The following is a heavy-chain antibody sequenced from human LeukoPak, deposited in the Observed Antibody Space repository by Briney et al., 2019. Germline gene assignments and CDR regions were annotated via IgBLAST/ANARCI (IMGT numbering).Heavy chain of an antibody. CDR2: ISASGSTP. Sequence: GGSLRLSCAASGFTFNSFAMSWVRQAPGKGLEWVSGISASGSTPYYTDSVKGRFTISRDNSKNTPDLQMNSLRAEDTAVYYCARDRSSGAFDYWGQGTLVTVSS. CDR1: GFTFNSFA. CDR3: ARDRSSGAFDY. V-gene: IGHV3-23*01. J-gene: IGHJ4*02. D-gene: IGHD2-15*01.